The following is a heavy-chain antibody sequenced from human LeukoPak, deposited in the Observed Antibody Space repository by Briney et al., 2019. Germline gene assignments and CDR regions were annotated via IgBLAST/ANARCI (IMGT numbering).Heavy chain of an antibody. D-gene: IGHD3-22*01. V-gene: IGHV3-49*04. Sequence: GGTLRLSCAASGFTFSSYVMSWVRQAPGKGLEWVGFIRSKAYGGTTKNAASVKGRFTISRDDSRSIAYLQMNSLKTEDTAVYYCTRRYNYDSSGYYYVRDAFDIWGQGTMVTVSS. J-gene: IGHJ3*02. CDR2: IRSKAYGGTT. CDR1: GFTFSSYV. CDR3: TRRYNYDSSGYYYVRDAFDI.